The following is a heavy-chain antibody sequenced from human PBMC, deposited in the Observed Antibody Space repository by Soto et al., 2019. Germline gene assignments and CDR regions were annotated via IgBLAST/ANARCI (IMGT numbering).Heavy chain of an antibody. J-gene: IGHJ4*02. CDR2: IVPVFGTG. CDR1: GDRFGSYA. CDR3: ARGGRIAATTLDH. Sequence: QVQLVQSGAAVKKPGSSVKVSCKSSGDRFGSYAFSWLRQAPGQGLAWMGGIVPVFGTGNSVEKFRDRITITAEDSTSTVYMELRSLRSDDTAVYYCARGGRIAATTLDHWGQGTLVTVSS. D-gene: IGHD6-13*01. V-gene: IGHV1-69*01.